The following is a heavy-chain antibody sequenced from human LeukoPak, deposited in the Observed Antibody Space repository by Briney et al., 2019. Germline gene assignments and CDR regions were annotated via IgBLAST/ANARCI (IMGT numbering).Heavy chain of an antibody. Sequence: GGSLRLSCAASGFTSSNYNINWVRQAPGKGLEWVSSISSSSSYIYYADSVKGRFTISRDNAKNSLYLQMNSLRAEDTAVYYCARTRRDGYNYFDYWGQGTLVTVSS. J-gene: IGHJ4*02. CDR1: GFTSSNYN. CDR3: ARTRRDGYNYFDY. D-gene: IGHD5-24*01. CDR2: ISSSSSYI. V-gene: IGHV3-21*01.